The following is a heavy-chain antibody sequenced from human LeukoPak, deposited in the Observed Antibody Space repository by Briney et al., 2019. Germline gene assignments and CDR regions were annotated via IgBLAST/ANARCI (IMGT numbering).Heavy chain of an antibody. V-gene: IGHV3-7*03. CDR3: ARRYFDS. Sequence: HTGGSLRLSCAASGFTFSSFGMHWVRQAPGKGLEWVANIKEDGSNKYYVDSVKGRFTISRDNAKNSLYLQMNSLGAEDTAVYYCARRYFDSWGQGTLVTVSS. CDR1: GFTFSSFG. J-gene: IGHJ4*02. CDR2: IKEDGSNK.